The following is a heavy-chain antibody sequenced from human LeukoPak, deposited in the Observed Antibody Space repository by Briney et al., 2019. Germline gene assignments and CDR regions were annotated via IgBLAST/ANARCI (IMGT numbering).Heavy chain of an antibody. Sequence: GGSLRLSCAASGFTFSSYGMHWVRQAPGKGLEWVAVISYDGSNKYYADSVKGRFTISRDNSKNTLYLQMNSLRAEDTAVYYCAKDYGDYVGLGAYGYWGQGTLVTVSS. CDR2: ISYDGSNK. CDR1: GFTFSSYG. CDR3: AKDYGDYVGLGAYGY. J-gene: IGHJ4*02. V-gene: IGHV3-30*18. D-gene: IGHD4-17*01.